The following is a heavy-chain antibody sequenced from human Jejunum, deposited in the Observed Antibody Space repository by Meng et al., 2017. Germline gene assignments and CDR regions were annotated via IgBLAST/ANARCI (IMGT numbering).Heavy chain of an antibody. CDR3: AKLVSY. Sequence: GGSLRLSCAASGFTFSNDAMSWVRQAPGKGLEWVSTITGSAGSTYYADSVKGRFTISRDNSKNTVYLQMNSLRAEDTAVYYCAKLVSYWGHGTLVTGAS. V-gene: IGHV3-23*01. J-gene: IGHJ4*01. CDR1: GFTFSNDA. CDR2: ITGSAGST. D-gene: IGHD2-8*01.